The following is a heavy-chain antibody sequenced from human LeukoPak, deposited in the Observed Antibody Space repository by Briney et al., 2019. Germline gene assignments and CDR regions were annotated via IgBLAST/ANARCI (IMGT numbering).Heavy chain of an antibody. CDR1: GCTFSSYA. D-gene: IGHD2-21*01. V-gene: IGHV1-69*01. Sequence: GASVKVSCKASGCTFSSYAISWVRQAPGQGLEWMGGIFPIFGTANYAQKFQGGVTITADESTSTAYMELSSLRSEDTAVYYCARAPYCGDDCYSPAFNYYYYMDVWGKGTTVTVSS. CDR2: IFPIFGTA. CDR3: ARAPYCGDDCYSPAFNYYYYMDV. J-gene: IGHJ6*03.